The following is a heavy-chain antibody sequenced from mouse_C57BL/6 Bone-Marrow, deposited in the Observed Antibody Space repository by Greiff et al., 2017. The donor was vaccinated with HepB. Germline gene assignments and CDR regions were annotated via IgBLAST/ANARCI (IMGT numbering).Heavy chain of an antibody. D-gene: IGHD4-1*02. CDR3: ARPTGTREYFDV. V-gene: IGHV3-6*01. CDR2: ISYDGSN. J-gene: IGHJ1*03. Sequence: EVKLQESGPGLVKPSQSLSLTCSVTGYSITSGYYWNWIRQFPGNKLEWMGYISYDGSNNYNPSLKNRISITRDTSKNQFFLKLNSVTTEDTATYYCARPTGTREYFDVWGTGPTVTVSS. CDR1: GYSITSGYY.